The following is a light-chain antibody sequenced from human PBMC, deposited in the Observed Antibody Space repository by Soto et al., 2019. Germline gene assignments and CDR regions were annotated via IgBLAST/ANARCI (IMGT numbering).Light chain of an antibody. Sequence: EIVLTQSPATLSLSPGERATLSCRASQSVTNSLAWYQQKPGQAPRLLIYDASNRATGIPARFSGSGSGTDFPLTISSLEPEDSAVYYCQQRSNWPAFGPGTKVEIK. CDR2: DAS. V-gene: IGKV3-11*01. CDR1: QSVTNS. J-gene: IGKJ1*01. CDR3: QQRSNWPA.